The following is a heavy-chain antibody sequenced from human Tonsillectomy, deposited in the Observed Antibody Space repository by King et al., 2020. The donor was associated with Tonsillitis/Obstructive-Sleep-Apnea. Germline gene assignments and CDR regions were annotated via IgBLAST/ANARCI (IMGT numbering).Heavy chain of an antibody. J-gene: IGHJ4*02. V-gene: IGHV3-33*01. Sequence: VQLVQSGGGVVQPGRSLRLSCAASGFTFSSYGMHWVRQAPGKGLEWVAVIWYDGSNKYYADSVKGRFTISRDNSKNTLYLQMNSLRAEDTAVYYCARGGYDCWSASKDYFDYWGQGTLVTVSS. CDR3: ARGGYDCWSASKDYFDY. D-gene: IGHD3-3*01. CDR1: GFTFSSYG. CDR2: IWYDGSNK.